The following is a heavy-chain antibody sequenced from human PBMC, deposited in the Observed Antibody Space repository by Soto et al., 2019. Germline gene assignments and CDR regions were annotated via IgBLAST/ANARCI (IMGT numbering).Heavy chain of an antibody. Sequence: EVQLVESGGGLVLPGGSLRLSCAASGFTFSRYWMHWVRQAPGKGLVWVSRISSYGSDTHYADSVKGRFTISRDNRKNPPYLPMNRLRADDTAVYYCASNYAYAEGYYWYGIDVWGQGTTVTVSS. J-gene: IGHJ6*02. V-gene: IGHV3-74*01. CDR1: GFTFSRYW. CDR3: ASNYAYAEGYYWYGIDV. D-gene: IGHD3-16*01. CDR2: ISSYGSDT.